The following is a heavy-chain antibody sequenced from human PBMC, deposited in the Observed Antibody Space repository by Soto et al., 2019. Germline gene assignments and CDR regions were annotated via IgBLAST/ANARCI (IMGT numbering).Heavy chain of an antibody. CDR1: GFTFSSYG. J-gene: IGHJ5*02. CDR2: ISYDGGNK. V-gene: IGHV3-30*18. CDR3: AKGGEYQLLLADP. Sequence: GGSLSLSCAASGFTFSSYGMHWVRQAPGKGLEWVAVISYDGGNKYYADSVKGRFTISRDNSKNTLYLQMNSLRAEDTAVYYCAKGGEYQLLLADPWGQGTLVTVSS. D-gene: IGHD2-2*01.